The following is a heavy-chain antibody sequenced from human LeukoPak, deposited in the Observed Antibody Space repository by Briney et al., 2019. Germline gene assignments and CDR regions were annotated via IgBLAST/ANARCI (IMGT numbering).Heavy chain of an antibody. J-gene: IGHJ4*02. D-gene: IGHD6-13*01. CDR1: GYSFTSFW. V-gene: IGHV5-10-1*01. Sequence: GVSLKISCKGSGYSFTSFWISWVRQMPGKGLEWMGRIDPSDAYTNYSPSFQGHVTISSDKSIKTAYLQWSSLKASDTAMYYCARHEGYSSSAEVYWGQGTLVTVSS. CDR3: ARHEGYSSSAEVY. CDR2: IDPSDAYT.